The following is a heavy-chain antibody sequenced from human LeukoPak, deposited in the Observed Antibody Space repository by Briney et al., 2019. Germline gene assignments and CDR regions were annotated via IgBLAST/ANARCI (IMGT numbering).Heavy chain of an antibody. Sequence: PGRSLRLSCAASGFIFSSYGMHWVRQAPGKGLEWVAVISYDGSNKYYADSVKGRFTISRDNSKNTLYLQMNSLRAEDTAVYYCATYDYVWGSYRDAFDIWGQGTMVTVSS. D-gene: IGHD3-16*02. CDR3: ATYDYVWGSYRDAFDI. CDR1: GFIFSSYG. CDR2: ISYDGSNK. V-gene: IGHV3-30*03. J-gene: IGHJ3*02.